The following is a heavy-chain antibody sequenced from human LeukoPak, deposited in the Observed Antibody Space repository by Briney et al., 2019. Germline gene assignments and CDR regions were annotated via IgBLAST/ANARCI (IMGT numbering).Heavy chain of an antibody. CDR2: IYPGDSDT. D-gene: IGHD4-23*01. V-gene: IGHV5-51*01. J-gene: IGHJ3*02. CDR1: GYSFTSYW. Sequence: GESLKISCKGSGYSFTSYWIAWVRQMPGKGLEWMGIIYPGDSDTRYSPSFQGQVTVSVDKSISTADLQWSSLRASDTGMYYCARDRASGGNSLDAFDIWGLGTMVTVSS. CDR3: ARDRASGGNSLDAFDI.